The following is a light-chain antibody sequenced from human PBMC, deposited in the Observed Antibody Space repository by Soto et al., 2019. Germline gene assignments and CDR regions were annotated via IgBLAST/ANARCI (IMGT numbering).Light chain of an antibody. J-gene: IGKJ2*01. V-gene: IGKV1-9*01. Sequence: DLQLTQSPSFLSASVGDRVTITCRASRAISISLAWYQHNPGKAPKLLIYAASTLQNGVPSSFSGSGSGTEFTLTISSLQPEDVATYYCQHLNDYRYTFGQGTKVEIK. CDR1: RAISIS. CDR3: QHLNDYRYT. CDR2: AAS.